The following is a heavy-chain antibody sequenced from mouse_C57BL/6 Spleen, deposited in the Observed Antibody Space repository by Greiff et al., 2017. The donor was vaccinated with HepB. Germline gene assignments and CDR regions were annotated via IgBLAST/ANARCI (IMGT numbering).Heavy chain of an antibody. CDR1: GFTFSSYA. CDR2: ISDGGSYT. CDR3: AREGTMVTHFDY. D-gene: IGHD2-2*01. V-gene: IGHV5-4*01. Sequence: VQLKESGGGLVKPGGSLKLSCAASGFTFSSYAMSWVRQTPEKRLEWVATISDGGSYTYYPDNVKGRFTISRDNAKNNLYLQMSHLKSEDTAMYYCAREGTMVTHFDYWGQGTTLTVSS. J-gene: IGHJ2*01.